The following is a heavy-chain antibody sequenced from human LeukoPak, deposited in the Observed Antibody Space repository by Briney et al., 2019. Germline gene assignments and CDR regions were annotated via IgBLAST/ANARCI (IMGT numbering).Heavy chain of an antibody. D-gene: IGHD2-15*01. J-gene: IGHJ4*02. CDR1: GGSISFSY. Sequence: SETLSLTCTVSGGSISFSYWSWIRQPAGKGLEWIGRLYPSGDTNYNPSLKSRVTMSVDTSKNQFSLKLSSVTAADTAVYYCTRHVPYGGCSDYWGQGTLVIVSS. CDR2: LYPSGDT. CDR3: TRHVPYGGCSDY. V-gene: IGHV4-4*07.